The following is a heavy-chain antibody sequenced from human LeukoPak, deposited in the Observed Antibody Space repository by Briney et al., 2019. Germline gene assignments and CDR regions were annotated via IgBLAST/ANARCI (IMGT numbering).Heavy chain of an antibody. Sequence: SVKVSCKASGGTFSSYAISWVRQAPGQGLEWMGGIIPIFGTANYAQKFQGRVTITADESTSTAYMELSSLRSEDTAVYYCARATASYYDSSGPSVWFDPWGQGTLVTVSS. CDR2: IIPIFGTA. V-gene: IGHV1-69*13. CDR1: GGTFSSYA. J-gene: IGHJ5*02. D-gene: IGHD3-22*01. CDR3: ARATASYYDSSGPSVWFDP.